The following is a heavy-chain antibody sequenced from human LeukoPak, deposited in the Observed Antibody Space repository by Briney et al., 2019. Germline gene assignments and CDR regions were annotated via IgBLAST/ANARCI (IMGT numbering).Heavy chain of an antibody. J-gene: IGHJ6*02. Sequence: ASVKVSCKASGYTFTSYGISWVRQASGQGLEWMGWISAYNGNTNYAQKLQGRVTMTTDTSTSTAYMELRSLRSDDTAVYYCARALSGGGDYDFWSGYYGNYYYYGMDVWGQGTTVTVSS. D-gene: IGHD3-3*01. CDR3: ARALSGGGDYDFWSGYYGNYYYYGMDV. V-gene: IGHV1-18*01. CDR1: GYTFTSYG. CDR2: ISAYNGNT.